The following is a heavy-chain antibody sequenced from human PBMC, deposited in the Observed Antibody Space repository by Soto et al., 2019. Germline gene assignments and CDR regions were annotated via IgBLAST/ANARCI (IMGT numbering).Heavy chain of an antibody. CDR2: ITSRSSSI. CDR3: ARLVWTPTTYYFAY. J-gene: IGHJ4*02. CDR1: GFTFSGYS. D-gene: IGHD4-4*01. V-gene: IGHV3-21*01. Sequence: GGSLRLSCAASGFTFSGYSMSWVRRAPGKGLEWVSSITSRSSSIFYADSVKGRFTISRDNAKDSLYLQMNSLSAEDTAVYYWARLVWTPTTYYFAYWGQATLVTVSS.